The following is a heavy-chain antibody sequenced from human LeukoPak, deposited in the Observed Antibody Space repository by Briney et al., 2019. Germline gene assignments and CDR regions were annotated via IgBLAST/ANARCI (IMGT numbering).Heavy chain of an antibody. V-gene: IGHV1-69*04. J-gene: IGHJ5*02. CDR2: IIPIFGIA. Sequence: SVKVSCKASGGTFSSYAISWVRQAPGQGLEWMGRIIPIFGIANYAQKFQGRVTNTADKSTSTAYMELSSLRSEDTAVYYCARVSDNWFDPWGQGTLVTVSS. CDR3: ARVSDNWFDP. CDR1: GGTFSSYA. D-gene: IGHD2-21*01.